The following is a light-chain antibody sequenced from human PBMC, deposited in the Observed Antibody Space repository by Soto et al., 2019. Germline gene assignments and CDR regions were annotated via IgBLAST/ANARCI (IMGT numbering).Light chain of an antibody. CDR1: HSVDSN. V-gene: IGKV3D-15*01. Sequence: EIVMTQSPGTLSVSTGQGATLSCRASHSVDSNLAWYQQKPGQAPRLLIFGASTRPTGIPDRFSGSGSGTEFTLTISSLQSEDFAVYYCQQYDKWPSTFGGATKVDIK. CDR2: GAS. J-gene: IGKJ4*01. CDR3: QQYDKWPST.